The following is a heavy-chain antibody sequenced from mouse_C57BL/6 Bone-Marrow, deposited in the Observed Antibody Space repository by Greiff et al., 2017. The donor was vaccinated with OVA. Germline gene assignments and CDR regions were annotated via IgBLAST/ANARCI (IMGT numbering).Heavy chain of an antibody. Sequence: EVQLQQSGPELVKPGASVKISCKASGYTFTDYYMNWVKQSHGKSLEWIGDINPNNGGTSYNQKFKGKATLTVDKSSSTAYMELRSLTSEDSAVYYCAYDYARFYAMDYWGQGTSVTVSS. CDR2: INPNNGGT. V-gene: IGHV1-26*01. D-gene: IGHD2-4*01. CDR3: AYDYARFYAMDY. CDR1: GYTFTDYY. J-gene: IGHJ4*01.